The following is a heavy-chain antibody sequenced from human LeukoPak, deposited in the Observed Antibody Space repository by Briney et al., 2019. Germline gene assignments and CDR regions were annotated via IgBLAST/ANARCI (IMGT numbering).Heavy chain of an antibody. V-gene: IGHV3-23*01. D-gene: IGHD5-24*01. J-gene: IGHJ4*02. CDR3: AKVFRDGYNYPFDY. CDR1: GFTFNTFA. Sequence: GGSLRLSCAASGFTFNTFAMSWVRQAPGMGLEWVSTISGSGGSTYYADSVKGRFTISRDNSKNTLYLQMNSLRAEDTAVYYCAKVFRDGYNYPFDYWGQGTLVTVSS. CDR2: ISGSGGST.